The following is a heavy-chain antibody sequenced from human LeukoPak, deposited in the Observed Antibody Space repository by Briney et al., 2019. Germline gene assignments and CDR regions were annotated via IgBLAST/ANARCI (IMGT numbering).Heavy chain of an antibody. D-gene: IGHD2/OR15-2a*01. CDR2: IKQDGSDK. J-gene: IGHJ3*02. CDR3: ARKNSFDI. Sequence: PGGSLRLSCAASEFTFSSYWMSWVRQAPGKGLEWVANIKQDGSDKYYVDSVKGRFTISRDNAKNSLYLQVKSLRAEDTALYYCARKNSFDIWGQGTMVTVSS. CDR1: EFTFSSYW. V-gene: IGHV3-7*01.